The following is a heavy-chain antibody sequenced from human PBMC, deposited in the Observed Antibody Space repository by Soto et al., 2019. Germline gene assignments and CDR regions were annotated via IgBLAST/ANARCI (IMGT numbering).Heavy chain of an antibody. CDR1: GFTFSSYA. CDR2: ISGSGGST. D-gene: IGHD4-17*01. V-gene: IGHV3-23*01. CDR3: AKVMYGPPSGDAFDL. Sequence: EVQLLESGGGLVQPGGSLRLSYAASGFTFSSYAMSWVRQAPGKGLEWVSAISGSGGSTYYADYVKGRFTISRDNSKNTLYLQRNSLRAEDTAVYYCAKVMYGPPSGDAFDLWGQGTMVTVSS. J-gene: IGHJ3*01.